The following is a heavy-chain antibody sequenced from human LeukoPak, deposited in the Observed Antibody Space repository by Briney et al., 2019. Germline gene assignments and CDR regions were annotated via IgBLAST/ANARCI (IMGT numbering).Heavy chain of an antibody. CDR3: ARESHSFDL. Sequence: GGSLRLSCEASGFTFSNFIMHWVRQAPGKXXQWVAIIENDGTKKYYADSMKGRFTLSRDNSKSTMYLQVNSLRVEDTAVYYCARESHSFDLWGRGTLVTVSS. V-gene: IGHV3-30*02. J-gene: IGHJ2*01. CDR2: IENDGTKK. CDR1: GFTFSNFI.